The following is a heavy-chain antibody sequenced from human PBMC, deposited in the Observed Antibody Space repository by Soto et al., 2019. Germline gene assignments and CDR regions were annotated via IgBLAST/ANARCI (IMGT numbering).Heavy chain of an antibody. J-gene: IGHJ4*02. V-gene: IGHV3-30*18. CDR1: GFTFSSYG. CDR3: AKSVRATVTSYYFDY. CDR2: ISYDGSNK. Sequence: GGSLRLSCAASGFTFSSYGMHWVRQAPGKGLEWVAVISYDGSNKYYADSVKGRFTISRDNSKNMLYLQMNSLRAEDTAVYYCAKSVRATVTSYYFDYWGQGTLVTVSS. D-gene: IGHD4-17*01.